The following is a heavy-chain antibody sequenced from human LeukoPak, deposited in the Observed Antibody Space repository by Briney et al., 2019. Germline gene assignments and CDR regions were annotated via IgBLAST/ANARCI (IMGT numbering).Heavy chain of an antibody. J-gene: IGHJ4*02. CDR1: GYTFTNYG. D-gene: IGHD6-19*01. V-gene: IGHV1-18*01. CDR2: ISAYNGNT. CDR3: AREVTGWLALDY. Sequence: APLKVSCKASGYTFTNYGISWVRPAPGQGLEWMGWISAYNGNTNYAKKFQGRVTMTTDTSTRTAYMELRSLRSDDTAVYYCAREVTGWLALDYWGQGTLVTVSS.